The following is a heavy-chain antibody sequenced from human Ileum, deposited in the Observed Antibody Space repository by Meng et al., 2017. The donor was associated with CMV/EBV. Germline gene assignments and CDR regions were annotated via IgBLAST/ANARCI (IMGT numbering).Heavy chain of an antibody. CDR2: ISIDGSTT. CDR3: ARGGVISAASSDS. D-gene: IGHD3-10*01. Sequence: AASGFKFSFCWVHWVLQATGGGLEWVSRISIDGSTTTCAESVKSRFTVSRDNAKDTLYLQVNSLRAEDTAVYYCARGGVISAASSDSWGQGTLVTVSS. CDR1: GFKFSFCW. V-gene: IGHV3-74*01. J-gene: IGHJ5*01.